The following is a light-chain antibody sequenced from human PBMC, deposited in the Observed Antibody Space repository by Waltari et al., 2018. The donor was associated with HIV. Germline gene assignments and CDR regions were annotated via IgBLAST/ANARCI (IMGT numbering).Light chain of an antibody. CDR1: SSNIGSNY. Sequence: QSVLTQPPSASGTPGQRVTISCSGSSSNIGSNYVYWYQQLPGTAPKLLSYTNNQRLSGVPDRVAGSKSGSSASLAISGLRSEDEADYYWAAWDDSLWVVGGGTKLTVL. J-gene: IGLJ3*02. CDR2: TNN. V-gene: IGLV1-47*01. CDR3: AAWDDSLWV.